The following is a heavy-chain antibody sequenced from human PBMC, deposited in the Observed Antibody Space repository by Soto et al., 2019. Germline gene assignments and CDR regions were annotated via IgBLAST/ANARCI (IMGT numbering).Heavy chain of an antibody. D-gene: IGHD1-26*01. V-gene: IGHV1-18*01. Sequence: QVQLVQSGAEVKKPGASVKVSCKASGYTFTSYGISWVRQAPGQGLEWMGWISAYNGNTNYAQKLQGRVTMTTDTSTSTAYMELRSRRSDDTAVYYCASGRSAAWVTAPNDYWGHGTLVTVSS. J-gene: IGHJ4*01. CDR2: ISAYNGNT. CDR1: GYTFTSYG. CDR3: ASGRSAAWVTAPNDY.